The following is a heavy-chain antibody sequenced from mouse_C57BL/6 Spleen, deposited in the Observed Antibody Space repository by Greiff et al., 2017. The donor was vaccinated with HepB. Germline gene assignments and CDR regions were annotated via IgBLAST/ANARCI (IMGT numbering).Heavy chain of an antibody. J-gene: IGHJ2*01. Sequence: VQLQQSGPELVKPGASVKISCKASGYTFTDYYMNWVKQSHGKSLEWIGDINPNNGGTSYNQKFKGKATLTVDKSSSTAYMELRSLTSEDSAVYYCARSGGYDGYFDYWGQGTTLTVSS. CDR3: ARSGGYDGYFDY. CDR1: GYTFTDYY. V-gene: IGHV1-26*01. D-gene: IGHD2-2*01. CDR2: INPNNGGT.